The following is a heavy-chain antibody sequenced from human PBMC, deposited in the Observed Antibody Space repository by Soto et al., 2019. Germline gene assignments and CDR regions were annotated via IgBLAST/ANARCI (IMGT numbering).Heavy chain of an antibody. J-gene: IGHJ4*02. CDR2: ISAYNGNT. CDR1: GYSFTSYG. V-gene: IGHV1-18*01. D-gene: IGHD6-19*01. Sequence: QVQLVQSGAEVKKPGASVKVSCKASGYSFTSYGISWVRQAPGQGLEWMGWISAYNGNTKYAQKLQGRVTMTTDTSTSTAYMELSSLRPGATAVYDWARDLAVALIDYWGQGTLVTVSS. CDR3: ARDLAVALIDY.